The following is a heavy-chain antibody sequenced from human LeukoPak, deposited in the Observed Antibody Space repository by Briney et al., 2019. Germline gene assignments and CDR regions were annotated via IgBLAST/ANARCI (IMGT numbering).Heavy chain of an antibody. CDR1: GGSFSGYY. V-gene: IGHV3-23*01. CDR3: ARRGCSGSTCYFDN. J-gene: IGHJ4*02. D-gene: IGHD2-15*01. Sequence: ETLSLTCAVYGGSFSGYYWSWIRQPPGKGLEWVSGISASGATIYYADSVRGRFTVSRDNSKNSLYLQMSSLRAEDTAVYYCARRGCSGSTCYFDNWGQGTLVTVSS. CDR2: ISASGATI.